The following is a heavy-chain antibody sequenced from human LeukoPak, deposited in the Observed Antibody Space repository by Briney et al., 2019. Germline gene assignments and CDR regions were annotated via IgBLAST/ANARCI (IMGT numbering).Heavy chain of an antibody. D-gene: IGHD2-15*01. CDR1: GYTFTIYG. CDR3: ARDIVVVVAAPDWFDT. V-gene: IGHV1-18*01. J-gene: IGHJ5*02. Sequence: ASVRSPSKASGYTFTIYGISSGPQTPGQGLEWMGLISAYKGNTNYAQKLQGRVTITTDTSTSTTYMELRSMRSDDTAVYYCARDIVVVVAAPDWFDTWGQGTPVSVSS. CDR2: ISAYKGNT.